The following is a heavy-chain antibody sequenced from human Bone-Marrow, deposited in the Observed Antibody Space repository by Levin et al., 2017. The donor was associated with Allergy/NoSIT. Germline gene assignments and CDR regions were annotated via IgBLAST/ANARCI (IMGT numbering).Heavy chain of an antibody. CDR2: IYPEDSDT. Sequence: GGSLRLSCQGAGYTFTNYWIAWVRHKPGKGLELMGIIYPEDSDTRYKSSFQGQVTISADNSLRTAYLQWSGLKASDTALYYCARRPVGGYNSPFSFDLWGQGTMVTVSS. CDR1: GYTFTNYW. J-gene: IGHJ3*01. V-gene: IGHV5-51*01. CDR3: ARRPVGGYNSPFSFDL. D-gene: IGHD5-24*01.